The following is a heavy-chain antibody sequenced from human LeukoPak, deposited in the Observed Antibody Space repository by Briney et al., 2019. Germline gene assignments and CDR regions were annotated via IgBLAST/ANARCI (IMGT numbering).Heavy chain of an antibody. CDR2: IFGHGGST. D-gene: IGHD3-22*01. CDR3: AKLHDSNGYEWYFDH. V-gene: IGHV3-23*01. J-gene: IGHJ4*02. Sequence: PGGSLRLSCTASGFRFSMYAMSWVRQAPGKGLEWVSGIFGHGGSTYYADSVKDRFTISRDNSQNTLYLQLNSLSPDDTAIYYCAKLHDSNGYEWYFDHWGQGTLVTVSS. CDR1: GFRFSMYA.